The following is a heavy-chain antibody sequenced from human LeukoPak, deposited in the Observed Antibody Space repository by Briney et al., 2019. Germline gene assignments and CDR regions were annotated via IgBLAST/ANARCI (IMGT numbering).Heavy chain of an antibody. CDR1: GGSFSGYY. Sequence: SETLSLTCAVYGGSFSGYYWSWIRQPPGMGWGGIGEINHSRSTNYNPSLKSRVTISVDTSKNQFSLKLSSVTAADTAVYYCASSPHIVATIPFDYWGQGTLVTVSS. D-gene: IGHD5-12*01. CDR2: INHSRST. V-gene: IGHV4-34*01. J-gene: IGHJ4*02. CDR3: ASSPHIVATIPFDY.